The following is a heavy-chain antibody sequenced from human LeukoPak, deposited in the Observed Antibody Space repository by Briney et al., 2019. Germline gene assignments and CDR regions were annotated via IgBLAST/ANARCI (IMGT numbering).Heavy chain of an antibody. CDR3: AKDLGSGYYYVGSYFDY. CDR1: GFAFSSYA. Sequence: GGSLRLSCAASGFAFSSYAMSWVRQAPGKGLEWVSAISGRGGSTYYADSVKGRFTISRDNSKNTLYLQMNSLRAEDTAVYYCAKDLGSGYYYVGSYFDYWGQGTLVTVSS. J-gene: IGHJ4*02. CDR2: ISGRGGST. D-gene: IGHD3-22*01. V-gene: IGHV3-23*01.